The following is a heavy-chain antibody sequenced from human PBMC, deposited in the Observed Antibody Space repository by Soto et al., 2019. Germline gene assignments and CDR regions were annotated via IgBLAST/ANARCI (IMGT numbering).Heavy chain of an antibody. CDR3: ARLRYSSSYGMDV. CDR2: IYPGDFDT. Sequence: PGESLKISCKGSGYSFTSYWIGWVRQMPGKGLEWMGIIYPGDFDTRYSPSFQGKVTISAGKSISTAYLQWSSLKASDTAMYYCARLRYSSSYGMDVWGQGTTVTVSS. J-gene: IGHJ6*02. V-gene: IGHV5-51*01. D-gene: IGHD6-6*01. CDR1: GYSFTSYW.